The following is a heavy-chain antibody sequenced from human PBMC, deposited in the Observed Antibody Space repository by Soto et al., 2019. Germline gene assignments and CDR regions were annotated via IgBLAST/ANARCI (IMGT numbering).Heavy chain of an antibody. J-gene: IGHJ6*02. CDR2: IYPGDSDT. V-gene: IGHV5-51*01. CDR3: ASILPFGSDYYYGMDV. D-gene: IGHD2-15*01. CDR1: GYSFTSYW. Sequence: PGESLKISCKGSGYSFTSYWIGGVRQMPGKGLEWMGIIYPGDSDTRYSPSFQGQVTISADKSISTAYLQWSSLKASDTAMYYCASILPFGSDYYYGMDVWGQGTTVTVSS.